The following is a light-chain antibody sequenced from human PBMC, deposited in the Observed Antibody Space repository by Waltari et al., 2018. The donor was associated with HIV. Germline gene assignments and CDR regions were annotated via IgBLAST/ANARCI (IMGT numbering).Light chain of an antibody. J-gene: IGLJ3*02. CDR1: SGSVAANF. CDR3: QSYDSDSLV. Sequence: NFMLTQPHSVSASPGETVTISCTHSSGSVAANFVQWFQQRPGSSPPTVTYEDNERPSGVPDRFSGSIDSSSSSASFTAFLTISGLKTEDEAVYYCQSYDSDSLVFGGGTRLTVL. CDR2: EDN. V-gene: IGLV6-57*01.